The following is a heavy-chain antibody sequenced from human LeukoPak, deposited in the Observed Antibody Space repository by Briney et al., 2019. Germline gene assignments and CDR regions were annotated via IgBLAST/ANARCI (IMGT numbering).Heavy chain of an antibody. V-gene: IGHV4-39*01. Sequence: SETLSLTCTVSGGSISSSSYYWGWIRQPPGKGLEWIATIYYSGSTYYNPSLKSRVTISVDTSKNQFSLKLSSVTAADTAVCYCARLLRPYSYDSSGYFTTSFDFWGQGTMVTVSS. J-gene: IGHJ3*01. CDR1: GGSISSSSYY. D-gene: IGHD3-22*01. CDR2: IYYSGST. CDR3: ARLLRPYSYDSSGYFTTSFDF.